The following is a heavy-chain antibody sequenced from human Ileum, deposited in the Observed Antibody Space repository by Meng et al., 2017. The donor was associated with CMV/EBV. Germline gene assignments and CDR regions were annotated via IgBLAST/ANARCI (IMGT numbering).Heavy chain of an antibody. J-gene: IGHJ4*02. V-gene: IGHV4-34*01. Sequence: QVHLNQWGAGLLMSSETLSLPCAVYSGSFSDFFWGWIRQPPGKGLEWIGESSHSGNTKYNPSLKSRVTISVDASKNQFSLNMRSVTAADTAVYYRARGRDFWWEMDYTGQGTLVTVSS. D-gene: IGHD1-26*01. CDR1: SGSFSDFF. CDR3: ARGRDFWWEMDY. CDR2: SSHSGNT.